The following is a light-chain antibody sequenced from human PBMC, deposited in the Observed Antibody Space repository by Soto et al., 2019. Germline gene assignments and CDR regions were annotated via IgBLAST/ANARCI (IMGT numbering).Light chain of an antibody. CDR3: QQYNNWPRT. CDR2: GAS. J-gene: IGKJ1*01. CDR1: QSVSSN. V-gene: IGKV3-15*01. Sequence: EILMTQSPATLSVSPGERATLSCRASQSVSSNLAWYQQKPGQPPRLLIYGASTRATGIPARFSGSGSGTEFTLPISRLQSEDFEVYYCQQYNNWPRTFGQGTKVDIK.